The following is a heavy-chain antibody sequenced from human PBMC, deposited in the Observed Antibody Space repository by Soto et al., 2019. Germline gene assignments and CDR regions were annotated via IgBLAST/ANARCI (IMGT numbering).Heavy chain of an antibody. D-gene: IGHD5-18*01. V-gene: IGHV1-58*01. CDR2: IVVGSGNT. CDR3: AADGYSYGYSLGYYYGMDV. J-gene: IGHJ6*02. CDR1: GFTFTSSA. Sequence: WASVKVSCKASGFTFTSSAVQWVRQARGQRLEWIGWIVVGSGNTNYAQKFQERVTITRDMSTSTAYMELSSLRSEDTAVYYCAADGYSYGYSLGYYYGMDVWGQGTTVTVSS.